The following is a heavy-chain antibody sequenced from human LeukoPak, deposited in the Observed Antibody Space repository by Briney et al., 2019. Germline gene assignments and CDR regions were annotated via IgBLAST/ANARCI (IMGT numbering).Heavy chain of an antibody. J-gene: IGHJ4*02. D-gene: IGHD2-15*01. CDR2: INPSDGST. CDR3: ARDEKYGCSGGSCYSDY. V-gene: IGHV1-46*01. Sequence: ASVKVSCKASGYSFTNNYIHWVRQAPGQGLEWMGMINPSDGSTNYAQDFQGRVTMTRDMSTSTVYMELSSLRSEDTALYYCARDEKYGCSGGSCYSDYWGQGTLVTVSA. CDR1: GYSFTNNY.